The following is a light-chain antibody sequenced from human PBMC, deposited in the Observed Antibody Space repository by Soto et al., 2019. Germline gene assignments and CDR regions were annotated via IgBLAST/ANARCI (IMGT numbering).Light chain of an antibody. Sequence: DIQMTQSPSTLSASVGDRVTITCRASQSISSWLAWYQQKPGKAPKLLIYDASSLESGVPSRFSGSGSGTEFHLTISSLQPDDFATYYCQQYNSYPVTFGQGTKLEIK. CDR2: DAS. CDR3: QQYNSYPVT. CDR1: QSISSW. J-gene: IGKJ2*01. V-gene: IGKV1-5*01.